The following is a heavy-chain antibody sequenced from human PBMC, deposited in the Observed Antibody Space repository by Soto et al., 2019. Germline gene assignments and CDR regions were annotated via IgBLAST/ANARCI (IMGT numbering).Heavy chain of an antibody. CDR1: GNTFINYN. J-gene: IGHJ4*02. CDR3: ARHLAAGDV. D-gene: IGHD2-8*02. CDR2: INPTGGST. Sequence: QVQLVQSGAEVKKPGASLKASARPSGNTFINYNKHGWRQAPGHGLEWMAIINPTGGSTNYAQKFQGRLTLTMDTSTTTVYMELSSLTSEDTAIYYCARHLAAGDVWGQGTLVTVSS. V-gene: IGHV1-46*01.